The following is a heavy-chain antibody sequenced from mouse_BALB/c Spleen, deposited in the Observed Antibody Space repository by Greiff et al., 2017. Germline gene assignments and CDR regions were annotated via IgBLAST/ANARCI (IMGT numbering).Heavy chain of an antibody. CDR1: GFSLTGYG. D-gene: IGHD1-1*01. J-gene: IGHJ4*01. Sequence: VQLQQSGPGLVAPSQSLSITCTVSGFSLTGYGVNWVRQPPGKGLEWLGMIWGDGSTNYNSALKSKLSISKDNSKSQVFLKMNRLQTDDTARYYCAKDGDYYGSSYGAMDYWGQGTSVTVSS. V-gene: IGHV2-6-7*01. CDR3: AKDGDYYGSSYGAMDY. CDR2: IWGDGST.